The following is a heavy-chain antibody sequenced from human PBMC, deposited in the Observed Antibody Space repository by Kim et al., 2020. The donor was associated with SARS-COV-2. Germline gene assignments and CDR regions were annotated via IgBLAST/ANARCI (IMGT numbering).Heavy chain of an antibody. Sequence: GGSLRLSCAASGFTFSDFWMTWLRQAPGKGLEWVANIKTDGSEEYYVDSVKGRFTISRDNPHNSLYLQMNSLRGEDTAVYFCAREPRHMAASNWGQGTLVIVSS. D-gene: IGHD6-13*01. CDR3: AREPRHMAASN. CDR1: GFTFSDFW. CDR2: IKTDGSEE. V-gene: IGHV3-7*01. J-gene: IGHJ1*01.